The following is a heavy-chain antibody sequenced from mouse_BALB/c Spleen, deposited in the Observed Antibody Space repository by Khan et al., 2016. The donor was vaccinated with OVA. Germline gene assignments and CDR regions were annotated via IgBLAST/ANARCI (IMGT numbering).Heavy chain of an antibody. Sequence: VQLQESGAELAKPGASVKMSCKASGYMFSSYWMNWVKQRPGQGLEWIGHMNPSTGYSEYNQKFKDKATLTADKSSSTAYMQLSSLTSEDSAVYYCARSGYGSLAYWGQGTLVTVS. CDR2: MNPSTGYS. CDR1: GYMFSSYW. V-gene: IGHV1-7*01. D-gene: IGHD1-1*01. J-gene: IGHJ3*01. CDR3: ARSGYGSLAY.